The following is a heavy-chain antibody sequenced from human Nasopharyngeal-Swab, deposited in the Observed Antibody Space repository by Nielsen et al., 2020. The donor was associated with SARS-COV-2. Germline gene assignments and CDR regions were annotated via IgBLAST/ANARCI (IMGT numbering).Heavy chain of an antibody. J-gene: IGHJ6*03. D-gene: IGHD6-13*01. Sequence: GESLKISCAASGFTFSSYSMNWVRQAPGKGLEWVSYISSSSSTIYYADSVKGRFTISRDNAKNSLYLQMNSLRDEDTAVYYCASNPTGYSSSWYLYYYYMDVWGKGTTVTVSS. V-gene: IGHV3-48*02. CDR2: ISSSSSTI. CDR3: ASNPTGYSSSWYLYYYYMDV. CDR1: GFTFSSYS.